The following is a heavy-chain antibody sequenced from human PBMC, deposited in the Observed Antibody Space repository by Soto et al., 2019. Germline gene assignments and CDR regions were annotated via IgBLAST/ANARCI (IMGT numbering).Heavy chain of an antibody. CDR2: IYSGGST. V-gene: IGHV3-53*04. J-gene: IGHJ6*02. Sequence: GGSLRLSCAASGFTVSSNYMSWVRQAPGKGLEWVSVIYSGGSTYYADSVEGRFTISRHNSKNTLYLQMNSLRAEDTAVYYCARDSPIAAAGTYVWGQGTTVTVSS. D-gene: IGHD6-13*01. CDR1: GFTVSSNY. CDR3: ARDSPIAAAGTYV.